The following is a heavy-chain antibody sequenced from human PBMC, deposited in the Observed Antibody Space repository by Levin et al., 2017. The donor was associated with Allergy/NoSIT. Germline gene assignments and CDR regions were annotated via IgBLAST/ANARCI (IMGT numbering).Heavy chain of an antibody. CDR3: AKDQRFTVTTTCDS. J-gene: IGHJ4*02. Sequence: AGGSLRLSCAASGFTFNSYAMNWVRQAPGKGLEWVAAITGSGASTFYAQSVKGRFTISRDDSSNTLHLQMTSLRSDDTAVYYCAKDQRFTVTTTCDSWGQGVQVIVSS. D-gene: IGHD4-17*01. CDR1: GFTFNSYA. V-gene: IGHV3-23*01. CDR2: ITGSGAST.